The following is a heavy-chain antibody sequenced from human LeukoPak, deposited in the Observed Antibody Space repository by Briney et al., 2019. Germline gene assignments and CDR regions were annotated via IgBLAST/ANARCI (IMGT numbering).Heavy chain of an antibody. D-gene: IGHD2-15*01. CDR2: VHYSGST. Sequence: SETLSLTCTVSGDSISSSNYYWGWIRQPPGKGLEWIGSVHYSGSTYYNPSLKSRLTISLDTSKNQFSLKLTSVTAADTAVYYCARDPRDSTPFDYWGQGTLVTVSS. CDR1: GDSISSSNYY. J-gene: IGHJ4*02. V-gene: IGHV4-39*07. CDR3: ARDPRDSTPFDY.